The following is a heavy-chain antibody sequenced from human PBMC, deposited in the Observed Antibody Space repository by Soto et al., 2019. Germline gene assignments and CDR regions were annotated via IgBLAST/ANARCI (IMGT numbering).Heavy chain of an antibody. Sequence: SETLSLTCTVSGGSISSYYWSWIRQPPGKGLEWIGSIYYSGSTYNNPSLRSRVSMSIDTSKDQFSLKLKSVTAADTALYFCARQRTSVVTQAYFDVWGPGSLVTVSS. J-gene: IGHJ4*02. D-gene: IGHD2-21*02. V-gene: IGHV4-59*04. CDR3: ARQRTSVVTQAYFDV. CDR1: GGSISSYY. CDR2: IYYSGST.